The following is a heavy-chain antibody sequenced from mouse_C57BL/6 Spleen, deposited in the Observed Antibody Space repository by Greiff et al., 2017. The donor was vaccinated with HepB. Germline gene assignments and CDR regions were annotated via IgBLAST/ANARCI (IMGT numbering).Heavy chain of an antibody. V-gene: IGHV1-15*01. J-gene: IGHJ3*01. CDR3: TRLTAQATGFAY. CDR2: IDPETGGT. Sequence: VQLQQSGAELVRPGASVTLSCKASGYTFTDYEMHWVKQTPVHGLEWIGAIDPETGGTAYNQKFKGKAILTADKSSSTAYMELRSLTSEDSAVYSCTRLTAQATGFAYWGQGTLVTVSA. CDR1: GYTFTDYE. D-gene: IGHD3-2*02.